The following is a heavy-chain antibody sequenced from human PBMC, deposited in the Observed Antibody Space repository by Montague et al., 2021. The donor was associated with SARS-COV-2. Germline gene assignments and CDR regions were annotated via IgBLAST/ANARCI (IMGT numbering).Heavy chain of an antibody. CDR3: ARLKRYFDSSGSPSAFDF. CDR1: GGSITNNIDY. D-gene: IGHD3-22*01. CDR2: IYYTGNT. J-gene: IGHJ3*01. V-gene: IGHV4-39*02. Sequence: SETLSLTCTVSGGSITNNIDYWAWIRQPPGKGLEWIGSIYYTGNTYYNPSLKSRVTISVVTSKNHFTLKLSSVTAAETAVYYCARLKRYFDSSGSPSAFDFWGQGKKGTVSS.